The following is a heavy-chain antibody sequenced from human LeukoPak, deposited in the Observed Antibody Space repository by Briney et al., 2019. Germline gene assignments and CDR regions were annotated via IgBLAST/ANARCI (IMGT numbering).Heavy chain of an antibody. CDR3: ARGSGDGYNYYYFDY. CDR1: GDSVSTSSAA. Sequence: SQTLSLTCAISGDSVSTSSAAWNWIRQSPSRGLQWLGRTYYRSKWYNDYALSLKSRTAISPDTSKNQFSLQLNSVTPEDTAVYYCARGSGDGYNYYYFDYWGQGTLVTVSS. J-gene: IGHJ4*02. D-gene: IGHD5-24*01. CDR2: TYYRSKWYN. V-gene: IGHV6-1*01.